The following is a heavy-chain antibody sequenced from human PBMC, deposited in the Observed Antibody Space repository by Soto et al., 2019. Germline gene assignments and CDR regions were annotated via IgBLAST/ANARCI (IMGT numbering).Heavy chain of an antibody. V-gene: IGHV3-30-3*01. CDR1: GFTFSSYA. J-gene: IGHJ6*02. Sequence: QVQLVESGGGVVQPGRSLRLSCAASGFTFSSYAMHWVRQAPGKGLEWVAVISYDGSNKYYADSVKGRFTISRDNSXXTLYLQMNSLRAEDTAVYYCARDRVRYTWNDFPYYYYGMDVWGQGTTVTVSS. CDR3: ARDRVRYTWNDFPYYYYGMDV. D-gene: IGHD1-1*01. CDR2: ISYDGSNK.